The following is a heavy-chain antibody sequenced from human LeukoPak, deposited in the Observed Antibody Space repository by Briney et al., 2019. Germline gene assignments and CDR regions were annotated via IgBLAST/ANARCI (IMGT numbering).Heavy chain of an antibody. CDR2: ISRSSSYI. Sequence: GGSLRLSCAASGFTFSNYWMSWVRQAPGKGLEWVSSISRSSSYIYYADSVKGRFTISRDNAKNSLYLQMNSLGAEDTAVYYCARLEGGDHYYFDYWGQGTLVTVSS. J-gene: IGHJ4*02. CDR3: ARLEGGDHYYFDY. CDR1: GFTFSNYW. D-gene: IGHD2-21*02. V-gene: IGHV3-21*01.